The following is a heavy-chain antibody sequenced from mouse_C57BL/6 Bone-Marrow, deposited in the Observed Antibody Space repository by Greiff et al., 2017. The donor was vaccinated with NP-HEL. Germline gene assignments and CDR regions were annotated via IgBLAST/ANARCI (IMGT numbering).Heavy chain of an antibody. CDR2: IDPSDSYT. D-gene: IGHD1-1*01. J-gene: IGHJ1*03. CDR1: GYTFTSYW. V-gene: IGHV1-69*01. CDR3: ARGGSSYVRYFDV. Sequence: VQLQQPGAELVMPGASVKLSCKASGYTFTSYWMHWVKQRPGQGLEWIGEIDPSDSYTNYNQKFRGKSTLTVDKSSSTAYMQLSSLTSEDSAVYYCARGGSSYVRYFDVWGTGTTVTVSS.